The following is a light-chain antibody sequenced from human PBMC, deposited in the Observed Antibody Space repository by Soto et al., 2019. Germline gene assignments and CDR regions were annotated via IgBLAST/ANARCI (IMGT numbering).Light chain of an antibody. Sequence: EVVLTQFPNTLSLSPGERATLSCRASQSLNSNFLVWYQRKPGQAPRLLISSTSHRATGIPDRFSGSGSGTDFTLTISRLDPEDFAVYYCQQYGGSPRITFGQGTRLEIK. CDR3: QQYGGSPRIT. CDR1: QSLNSNF. V-gene: IGKV3-20*01. CDR2: STS. J-gene: IGKJ5*01.